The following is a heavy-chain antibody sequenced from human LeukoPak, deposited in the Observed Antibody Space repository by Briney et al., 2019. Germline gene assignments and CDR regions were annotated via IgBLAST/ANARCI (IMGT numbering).Heavy chain of an antibody. D-gene: IGHD3-9*01. CDR1: GYTFIGYY. CDR2: INPNSGGT. V-gene: IGHV1-2*04. CDR3: ARSRVTYYDILTGYSPDAFDI. J-gene: IGHJ3*02. Sequence: ASVKVSCKASGYTFIGYYMHWVRQAPGQGLEWMGWINPNSGGTNYAQKFQGWVTMTRDTSISTAYMELSRLRSDDTAVYYCARSRVTYYDILTGYSPDAFDIWGQGTMVTVSS.